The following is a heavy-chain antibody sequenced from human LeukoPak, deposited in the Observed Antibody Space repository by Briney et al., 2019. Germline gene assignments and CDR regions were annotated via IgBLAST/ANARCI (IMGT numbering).Heavy chain of an antibody. D-gene: IGHD1-1*01. CDR1: GGSISSGGYY. CDR2: IYYSGST. CDR3: ARGQYNGPLDY. J-gene: IGHJ4*02. V-gene: IGHV4-31*03. Sequence: SETLSLTCTVSGGSISSGGYYWSWIRQHPGKGLEWIGYIYYSGSTYYNPSLKSRVTISVDTSKNQFSLKLSSVTAADTAVYYCARGQYNGPLDYWGQGTLVTVSS.